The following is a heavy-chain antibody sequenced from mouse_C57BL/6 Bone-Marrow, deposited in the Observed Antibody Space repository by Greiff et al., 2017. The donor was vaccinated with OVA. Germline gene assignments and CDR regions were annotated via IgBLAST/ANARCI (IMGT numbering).Heavy chain of an antibody. J-gene: IGHJ1*03. V-gene: IGHV1-64*01. CDR1: GYTFTSYW. CDR2: IHPNSGST. D-gene: IGHD2-4*01. CDR3: ARWSDYDYGYFDV. Sequence: QVQLQQPGAELVKPGASVKLSCKASGYTFTSYWMHWVKQRPGQGLEWIGIIHPNSGSTNYNEKFKSKATLTVDKSSSTAYMQLSSLTSEDSAVYYCARWSDYDYGYFDVWGTGTTVTVSS.